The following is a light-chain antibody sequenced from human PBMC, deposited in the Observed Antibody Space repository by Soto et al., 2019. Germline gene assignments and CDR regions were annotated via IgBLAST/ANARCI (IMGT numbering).Light chain of an antibody. CDR3: SSYTTTTRL. CDR2: EVS. J-gene: IGLJ3*02. CDR1: SSDIGSNNY. Sequence: QSALPQPASVSGSRGQSITMSCTGTSSDIGSNNYVSWFQQRPGKAPTLIIYEVSNRPSGVSTHFSGSKSGNTASLTISGLLPEDEAEYYCSSYTTTTRLFGGGTKLTVL. V-gene: IGLV2-14*01.